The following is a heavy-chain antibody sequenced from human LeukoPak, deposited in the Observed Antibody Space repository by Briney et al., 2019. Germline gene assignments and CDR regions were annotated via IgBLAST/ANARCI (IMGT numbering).Heavy chain of an antibody. J-gene: IGHJ6*03. CDR2: IDTSGGGT. V-gene: IGHV3-23*01. CDR1: GFTFVNYA. Sequence: GGSLRLSCAASGFTFVNYAMSWVRQAPGKGLEWVSTIDTSGGGTYYTDSVMGRFTISRDNSKNTLYLQMNSLTAEGTAVYYCAKRNYYLDVWGKGTTVTVSS. CDR3: AKRNYYLDV.